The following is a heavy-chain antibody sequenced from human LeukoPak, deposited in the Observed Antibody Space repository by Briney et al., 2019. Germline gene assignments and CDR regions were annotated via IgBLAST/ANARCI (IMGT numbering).Heavy chain of an antibody. D-gene: IGHD2-15*01. V-gene: IGHV3-21*01. Sequence: GGSLRLSCAASGFTFSGYTTNWVRQAPGKGLEWVSSISSSSDYIYYADSVQGRFTISRDNAKNSLYLQMNSLRAEDTAVYYCARDYSLTAMDVWGQGTTVTVSS. CDR2: ISSSSDYI. CDR3: ARDYSLTAMDV. J-gene: IGHJ6*02. CDR1: GFTFSGYT.